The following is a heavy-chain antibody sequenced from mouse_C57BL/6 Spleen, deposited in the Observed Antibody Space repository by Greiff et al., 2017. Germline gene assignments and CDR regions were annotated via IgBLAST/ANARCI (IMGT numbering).Heavy chain of an antibody. V-gene: IGHV14-4*01. CDR2: IVPENGDT. D-gene: IGHD1-1*01. CDR1: GFNIKDDY. CDR3: TRASTVGHFDY. Sequence: VQLQQSGAELVRPGASVKLSCTASGFNIKDDYMHWVKQRPEQGLEWIGWIVPENGDTEYASKFQGKATITADTSSNTAYLQLSSLTSEDTAVYYCTRASTVGHFDYWGQGTTLTVSS. J-gene: IGHJ2*01.